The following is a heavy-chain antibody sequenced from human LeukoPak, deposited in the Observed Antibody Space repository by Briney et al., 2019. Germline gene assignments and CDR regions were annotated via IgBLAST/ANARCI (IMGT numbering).Heavy chain of an antibody. Sequence: SETLSLTCTVSGGSISSSSYYWGWIRQPPGKGLEWIGSIYYSGSTYYNPSLKSRVTISVDTSKNQFSLKLSSVTAADTAVYYCARVQGLSVVLDYWGQGTLVTVSS. CDR3: ARVQGLSVVLDY. V-gene: IGHV4-39*01. J-gene: IGHJ4*02. D-gene: IGHD5/OR15-5a*01. CDR2: IYYSGST. CDR1: GGSISSSSYY.